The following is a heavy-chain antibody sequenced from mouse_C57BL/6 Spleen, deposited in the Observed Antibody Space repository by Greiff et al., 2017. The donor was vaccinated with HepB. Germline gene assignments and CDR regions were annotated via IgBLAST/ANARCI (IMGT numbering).Heavy chain of an antibody. CDR2: ISSGSSTI. J-gene: IGHJ1*03. D-gene: IGHD6-2*01. V-gene: IGHV5-17*01. Sequence: EVQLVESGGGLVKPGGSLKLSCAASGFTFSDYGMHWVRQAPEKGLEWVAYISSGSSTIYYADTVKGRFTISRDNAKNTLFLQMTSLRSEDTAMYYCARSLQRYFDVWGTGTTVTVSS. CDR3: ARSLQRYFDV. CDR1: GFTFSDYG.